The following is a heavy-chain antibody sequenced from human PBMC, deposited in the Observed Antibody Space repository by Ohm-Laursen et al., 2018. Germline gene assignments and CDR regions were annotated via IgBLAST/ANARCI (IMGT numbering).Heavy chain of an antibody. J-gene: IGHJ6*02. Sequence: SSVKVSCKASGYTFTGYYMHWVRQAPGQGLEWMGWINPNSGGTNYAQKFQGRVTMTRDTSISTAYMELSRLRSDDTAVYYCARDSSGSIGMDVWGQGTTVTVSS. CDR2: INPNSGGT. CDR1: GYTFTGYY. CDR3: ARDSSGSIGMDV. V-gene: IGHV1-2*02. D-gene: IGHD1-7*01.